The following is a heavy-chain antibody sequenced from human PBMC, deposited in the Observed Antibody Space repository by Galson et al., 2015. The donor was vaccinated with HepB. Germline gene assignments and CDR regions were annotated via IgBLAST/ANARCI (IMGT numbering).Heavy chain of an antibody. D-gene: IGHD5-12*01. CDR2: ISSSSSYT. Sequence: SLRLSCAASGFTFSDYYMSWIRQAPGKGLEWVSYISSSSSYTNYADSVKGRFTISRDNAKNSLYLQMNSLRAEDTAVYYCARSGYNRRGYFDYWGQGTLVTVSS. CDR3: ARSGYNRRGYFDY. J-gene: IGHJ4*02. CDR1: GFTFSDYY. V-gene: IGHV3-11*03.